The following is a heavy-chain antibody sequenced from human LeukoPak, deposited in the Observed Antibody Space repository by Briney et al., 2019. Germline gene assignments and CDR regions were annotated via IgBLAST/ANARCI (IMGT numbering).Heavy chain of an antibody. V-gene: IGHV3-30*02. D-gene: IGHD4-17*01. J-gene: IGHJ4*02. Sequence: GGSLRLSCAASGFTISSFGMHWVRQAPGKGLEWVAFIRNDGTNEYYADSVKGRFTISRDNSKSTVYLQMNSLRAEDTAVYYCANPTYWGQGTLVTVSS. CDR1: GFTISSFG. CDR3: ANPTY. CDR2: IRNDGTNE.